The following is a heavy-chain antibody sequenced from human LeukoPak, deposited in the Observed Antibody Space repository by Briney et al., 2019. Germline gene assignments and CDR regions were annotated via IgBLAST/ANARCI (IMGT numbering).Heavy chain of an antibody. CDR3: ARDGGYYYYYMDV. CDR1: GGSISSSSYY. J-gene: IGHJ6*03. V-gene: IGHV4-61*01. Sequence: ASETLSLTCTVSGGSISSSSYYWGWIRQPPGKGLEWIGYIYYSGSTNYNPSLKSRVTISVDTSKNQFSLKLSSVTAADTAVYYCARDGGYYYYYMDVWGKGTTVTVSS. D-gene: IGHD3-3*01. CDR2: IYYSGST.